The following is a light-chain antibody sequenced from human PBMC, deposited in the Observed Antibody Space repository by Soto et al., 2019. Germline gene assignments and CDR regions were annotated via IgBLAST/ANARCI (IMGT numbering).Light chain of an antibody. V-gene: IGLV2-14*01. CDR3: SSYTSGTTLYV. CDR1: SSDVGGYNY. Sequence: ALTQPASVSGSPGQSITISCTGTSSDVGGYNYVSWYQHHAGKAPRLMIYASSNRPSGVSHCFSGSRSGNTASLTISGLQAEDEADYYCSSYTSGTTLYVFGTGTKLTVL. J-gene: IGLJ1*01. CDR2: ASS.